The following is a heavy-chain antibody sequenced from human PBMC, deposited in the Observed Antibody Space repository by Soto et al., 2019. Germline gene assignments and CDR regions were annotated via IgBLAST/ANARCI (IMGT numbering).Heavy chain of an antibody. CDR2: IYSGGST. CDR3: ARDGSCSGGSCSVDY. J-gene: IGHJ4*02. V-gene: IGHV3-53*01. Sequence: EVQLVESGGGLIQPGGSLRLSCAASGFTVSSNYMSWVRQAPGKGLVWVSVIYSGGSTYYADSVKGRFTISRDNSKNTLYLQMNSLRAEDTAVYYCARDGSCSGGSCSVDYWGQGTLVTVSS. CDR1: GFTVSSNY. D-gene: IGHD2-15*01.